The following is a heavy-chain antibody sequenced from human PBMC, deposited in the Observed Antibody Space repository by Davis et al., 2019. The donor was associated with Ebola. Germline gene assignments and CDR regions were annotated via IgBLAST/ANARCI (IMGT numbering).Heavy chain of an antibody. J-gene: IGHJ4*02. Sequence: PGGSLRLSCAASGFTFSSYGMHWVRQAPGKGLEWVAVIWYDGSNKYYADSVKGRFTISRDNSKNTLYLQMNSLRAEDTAVYYCATGGAIGEMATIGSYFDYWGQGTLVTVSS. CDR2: IWYDGSNK. V-gene: IGHV3-33*01. D-gene: IGHD5-24*01. CDR3: ATGGAIGEMATIGSYFDY. CDR1: GFTFSSYG.